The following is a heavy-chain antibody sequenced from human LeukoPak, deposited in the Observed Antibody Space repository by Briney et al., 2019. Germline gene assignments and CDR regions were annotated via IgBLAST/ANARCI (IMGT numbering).Heavy chain of an antibody. V-gene: IGHV4-39*07. CDR1: GGSISSSSYY. J-gene: IGHJ4*02. CDR3: ARVSVPAAINY. D-gene: IGHD2-2*02. Sequence: SETLSLTCTVSGGSISSSSYYWGWIRQPPGKGLEWIGNIYYSGSTYYNPSLKSRVTISVDTSKNQFSLKLSSVTAADTAVYYCARVSVPAAINYWGQGTLVTVSS. CDR2: IYYSGST.